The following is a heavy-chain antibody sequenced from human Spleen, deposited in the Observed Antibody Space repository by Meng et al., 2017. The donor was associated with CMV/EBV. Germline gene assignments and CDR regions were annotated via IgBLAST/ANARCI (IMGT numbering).Heavy chain of an antibody. CDR3: ARVLGAIIVVPADLDY. Sequence: GESLKISCAASEFTFSSYSLSWVRQAPGKGLEWVSYLSSSSTTIYYADSVKGRFTISRDNAKNSLYLQMNSLRAEDTAIYYCARVLGAIIVVPADLDYWGQGTLVTVSS. CDR2: LSSSSTTI. J-gene: IGHJ4*02. D-gene: IGHD2-2*01. V-gene: IGHV3-48*04. CDR1: EFTFSSYS.